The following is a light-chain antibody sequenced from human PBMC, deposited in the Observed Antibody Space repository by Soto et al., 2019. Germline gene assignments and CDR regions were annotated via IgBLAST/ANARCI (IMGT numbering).Light chain of an antibody. CDR3: SSYKSDSSYV. J-gene: IGLJ1*01. Sequence: QSVLTQPASVSGSPGQSITISCTGTSSDVGLYDYVSWYQQHPGKAPQLMIYAVSNRPSGVSNRFSASKSGNTASLFISGLQAEDEADYSCSSYKSDSSYVFGSGTKVTVL. CDR1: SSDVGLYDY. V-gene: IGLV2-14*01. CDR2: AVS.